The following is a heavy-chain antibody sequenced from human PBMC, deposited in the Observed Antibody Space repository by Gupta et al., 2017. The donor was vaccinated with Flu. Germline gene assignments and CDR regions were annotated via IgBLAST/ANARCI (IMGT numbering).Heavy chain of an antibody. CDR3: ARDFDYYDSSGYDY. V-gene: IGHV3-48*03. Sequence: EVQLVESGGGLVQSGGSLRLSCAASGFTFSSYDMHWVRQAPGKGLEWVSYISSSASTIYYADSVKGRFTISRDNAKNSLYLQMNSLRAEDTAVYYCARDFDYYDSSGYDYWGQGTLVTVSS. CDR2: ISSSASTI. D-gene: IGHD3-22*01. J-gene: IGHJ4*02. CDR1: GFTFSSYD.